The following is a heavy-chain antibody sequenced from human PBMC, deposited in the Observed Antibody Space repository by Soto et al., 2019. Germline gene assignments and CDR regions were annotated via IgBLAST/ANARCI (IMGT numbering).Heavy chain of an antibody. CDR1: GFSLSTRGVG. CDR2: IYWDGFK. D-gene: IGHD3-16*01. CDR3: AHKGGGDRILDY. V-gene: IGHV2-5*02. Sequence: QITLKESGPTLVKPTQTLTLTCTFSGFSLSTRGVGVGWIRQPPGKALEWLALIYWDGFKHYSPSLESRLTIREDTAKNQVVLTMTNMDPVDTATYYSAHKGGGDRILDYWGQGTLVTVSS. J-gene: IGHJ4*02.